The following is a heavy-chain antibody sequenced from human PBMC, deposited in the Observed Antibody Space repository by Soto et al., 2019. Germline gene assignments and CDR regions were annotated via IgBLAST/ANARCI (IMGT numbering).Heavy chain of an antibody. CDR2: INAGNGNT. V-gene: IGHV1-58*02. D-gene: IGHD3-10*01. Sequence: SVKVSCKASGYTFTSYAMHWVRQAPGQSLEWIGWINAGNGNTKYAQKFQERVTITRDMSTSTAYMELSSLRSEDTAVYYCAASSGSGSYLNGMDVWGQGTTVTVS. J-gene: IGHJ6*02. CDR3: AASSGSGSYLNGMDV. CDR1: GYTFTSYA.